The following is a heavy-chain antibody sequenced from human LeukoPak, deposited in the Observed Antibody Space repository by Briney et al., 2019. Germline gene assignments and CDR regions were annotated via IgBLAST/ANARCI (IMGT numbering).Heavy chain of an antibody. J-gene: IGHJ4*02. CDR3: ARVSGGGDCYS. V-gene: IGHV3-21*01. CDR1: GFTFSSYS. Sequence: GGSLRLSCAASGFTFSSYSMNWVRQAPGKGLEWVSSISSSSSYTYYADSVKGRFTISRDNAKNSLYLQMNSLRAEDTAVYYCARVSGGGDCYSWGQGTLVTVSS. CDR2: ISSSSSYT. D-gene: IGHD2-21*02.